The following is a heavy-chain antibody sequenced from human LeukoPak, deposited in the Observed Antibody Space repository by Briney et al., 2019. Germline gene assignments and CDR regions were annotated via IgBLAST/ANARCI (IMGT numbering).Heavy chain of an antibody. V-gene: IGHV3-21*01. Sequence: GGFLRLSCAASGFTFSSYIMNWVRQAPGKGLEWVSSISSSSSYIYYADSVKGRFTISRDNAKNSLYLQMNSLRAEDTAVYYCARGRIAAAATLFYWGQGTLVTVSS. J-gene: IGHJ4*02. CDR2: ISSSSSYI. D-gene: IGHD6-13*01. CDR3: ARGRIAAAATLFY. CDR1: GFTFSSYI.